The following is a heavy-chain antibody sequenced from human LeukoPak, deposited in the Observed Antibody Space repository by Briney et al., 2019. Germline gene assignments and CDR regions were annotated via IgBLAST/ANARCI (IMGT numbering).Heavy chain of an antibody. D-gene: IGHD2-21*01. Sequence: GGSLRLSCAASGFIFNKTWMNWVRQAPGKGPEWVGRIKSNNDGGTTDYASPVEGRFIISRDDSKNTIYLQMNRLIIDDTAIYYCTPVMVEDRGFWGQGTLVTVSS. CDR2: IKSNNDGGTT. V-gene: IGHV3-15*01. J-gene: IGHJ4*02. CDR3: TPVMVEDRGF. CDR1: GFIFNKTW.